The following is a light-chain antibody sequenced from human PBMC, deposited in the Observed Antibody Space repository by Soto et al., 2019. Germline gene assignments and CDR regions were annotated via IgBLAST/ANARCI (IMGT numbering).Light chain of an antibody. Sequence: AIQVTQSPSSLSASVGDRVTITCRASQDIRNDLGWYQQKPGKAPKILINAASRLQGGVPSRFSGSGSGTDFTLTISSLQPEDFATYYCLQDYNYPRTFGQGTKVEIK. CDR1: QDIRND. J-gene: IGKJ1*01. V-gene: IGKV1-6*02. CDR3: LQDYNYPRT. CDR2: AAS.